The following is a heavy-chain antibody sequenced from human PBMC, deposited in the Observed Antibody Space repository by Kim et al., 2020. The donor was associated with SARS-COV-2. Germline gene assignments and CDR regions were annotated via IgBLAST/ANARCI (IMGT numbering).Heavy chain of an antibody. Sequence: SETLSLTCTVSGGSISSSSYYWGWIRQPPGKGLEWIGSIYYSGSTYYNPSLKSRVTISVDTSKNQFSLKLSSVTAADTAVYYCARHEVVVVPAAIATDNWFDPWGQGTLVTVSS. J-gene: IGHJ5*02. CDR2: IYYSGST. CDR1: GGSISSSSYY. V-gene: IGHV4-39*01. CDR3: ARHEVVVVPAAIATDNWFDP. D-gene: IGHD2-2*01.